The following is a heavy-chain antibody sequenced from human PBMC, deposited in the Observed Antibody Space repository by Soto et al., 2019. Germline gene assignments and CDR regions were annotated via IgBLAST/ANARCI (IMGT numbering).Heavy chain of an antibody. Sequence: SETLSLPCAVYGGSFSGYYWSWIRQPPGKGLEWIGEINHSGSTNYNPSLKSRVTISVDTSKNQSSLKLSSVTAADTAVYYCARGRARYYDSSGYEVLDYWGQGTLVTVSS. CDR3: ARGRARYYDSSGYEVLDY. CDR2: INHSGST. D-gene: IGHD3-22*01. V-gene: IGHV4-34*01. J-gene: IGHJ4*02. CDR1: GGSFSGYY.